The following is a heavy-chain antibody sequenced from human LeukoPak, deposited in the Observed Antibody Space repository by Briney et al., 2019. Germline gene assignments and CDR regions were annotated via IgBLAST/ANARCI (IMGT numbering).Heavy chain of an antibody. CDR2: IYSGGST. CDR3: ARGRRSPYYFDY. J-gene: IGHJ4*02. V-gene: IGHV4-39*07. Sequence: SETLPLTCIVSGDSISWGWIRQPPGKGLEWIGSIYSGGSTYHNPSLKRRVTISVDTSKNQFSLKLSSVTAADTAVYYCARGRRSPYYFDYWGQGTLVTVSS. CDR1: GDSIS. D-gene: IGHD1-26*01.